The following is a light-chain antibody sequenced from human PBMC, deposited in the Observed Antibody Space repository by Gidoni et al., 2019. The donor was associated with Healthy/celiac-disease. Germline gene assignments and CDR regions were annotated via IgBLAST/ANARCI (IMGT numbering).Light chain of an antibody. CDR1: QSFLHSNGYNY. Sequence: DIVITQSPLSLPVTPGEPASISCRSSQSFLHSNGYNYLEWYLQKPGQSPQLLIYLGSNRADGVPDRNSRSGRGTDVTLKISKVEAEDVGVYYCMQAIQTPRTFGQXTKVEIK. J-gene: IGKJ1*01. V-gene: IGKV2-28*01. CDR3: MQAIQTPRT. CDR2: LGS.